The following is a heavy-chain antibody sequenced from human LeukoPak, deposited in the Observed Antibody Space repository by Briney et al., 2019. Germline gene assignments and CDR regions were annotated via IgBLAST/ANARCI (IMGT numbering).Heavy chain of an antibody. CDR3: ARELKYGSGSYFDY. D-gene: IGHD3-10*01. Sequence: PSETLSLTCAVSGYSISSGYYWGWIRQPPGKGLEWIGSIYHSGSTYYNPSLKSRVTISVDTSKNQFSLKLSSVTAADTAVYYCARELKYGSGSYFDYWGQGTLVTVPS. CDR1: GYSISSGYY. V-gene: IGHV4-38-2*02. J-gene: IGHJ4*02. CDR2: IYHSGST.